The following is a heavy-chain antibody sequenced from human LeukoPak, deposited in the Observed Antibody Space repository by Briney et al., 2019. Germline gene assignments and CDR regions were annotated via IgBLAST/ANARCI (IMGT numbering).Heavy chain of an antibody. CDR1: GYTFTSYA. Sequence: ASVKVSCKASGYTFTSYAMNWVRQAPGQGLEWMGWINTNTGNPTYAQGFTGRFVFSLDTSVSTAYLQISSLKAEDTAVYYCARGISFGVVTYYGMDVWGQGTTVTVSS. CDR2: INTNTGNP. J-gene: IGHJ6*02. D-gene: IGHD2-21*02. CDR3: ARGISFGVVTYYGMDV. V-gene: IGHV7-4-1*02.